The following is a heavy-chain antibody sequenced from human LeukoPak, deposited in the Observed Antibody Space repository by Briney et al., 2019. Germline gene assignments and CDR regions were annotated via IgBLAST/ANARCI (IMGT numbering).Heavy chain of an antibody. Sequence: SVKVSCKASGYTFTSYGISWVRQAPGQGLEWMGWISAYNGNTNYAQKLQGRVTMTTDTSTSTAYMELRSLRSDDTAVYYCARVGAIVVVPAATQEDSWGQGTLVTVSS. V-gene: IGHV1-18*01. D-gene: IGHD2-2*01. J-gene: IGHJ4*02. CDR2: ISAYNGNT. CDR3: ARVGAIVVVPAATQEDS. CDR1: GYTFTSYG.